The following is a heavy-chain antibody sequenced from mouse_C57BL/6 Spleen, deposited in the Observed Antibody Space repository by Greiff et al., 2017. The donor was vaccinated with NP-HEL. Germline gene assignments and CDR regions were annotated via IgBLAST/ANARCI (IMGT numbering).Heavy chain of an antibody. J-gene: IGHJ1*03. D-gene: IGHD1-1*01. CDR1: GFTFSSYA. V-gene: IGHV5-4*01. CDR3: ARGAGSSFYWYFDV. CDR2: ISDGGSYT. Sequence: EVHLVESGGGLVKPGGSLKLSCAASGFTFSSYAMSWVRQTPEKRLEWVATISDGGSYTYYPDNVKGRFTISRDNAKNNLYLQMSQLKSEDTAMYYCARGAGSSFYWYFDVWGTGTTVTVAS.